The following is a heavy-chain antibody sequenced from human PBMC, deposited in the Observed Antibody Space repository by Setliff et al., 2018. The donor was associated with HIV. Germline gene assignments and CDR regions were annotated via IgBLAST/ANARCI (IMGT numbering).Heavy chain of an antibody. Sequence: ASVKVSCKASGYSFTSYYVHWVRQAPGQGLEWMGIINPSGGTTSYAQKFQGRVTMTRDTSTSTVYMELSSLRSEDTAVYYCARDWEARADYYDTSGQAQYFQYWGQGTLVTVSS. D-gene: IGHD3-22*01. J-gene: IGHJ1*01. V-gene: IGHV1-46*01. CDR2: INPSGGTT. CDR3: ARDWEARADYYDTSGQAQYFQY. CDR1: GYSFTSYY.